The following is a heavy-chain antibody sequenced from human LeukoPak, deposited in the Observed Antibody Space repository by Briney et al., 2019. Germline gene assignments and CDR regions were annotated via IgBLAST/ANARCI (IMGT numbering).Heavy chain of an antibody. CDR1: GFTFDDYA. Sequence: PGRSLRLSCAASGFTFDDYAMHWVRQAPGKGLEWVSGISWNSGSIGYADSVKGRFTISRDNAKNSLYLQMNSLRAEDMALYYCAKEQGSGSSHDALDIWGQGTMVTVSS. CDR2: ISWNSGSI. V-gene: IGHV3-9*03. D-gene: IGHD3-10*01. CDR3: AKEQGSGSSHDALDI. J-gene: IGHJ3*02.